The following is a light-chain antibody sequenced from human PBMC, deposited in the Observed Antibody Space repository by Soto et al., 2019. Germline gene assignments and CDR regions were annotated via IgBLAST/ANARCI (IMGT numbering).Light chain of an antibody. V-gene: IGKV1-39*01. CDR3: HQSSSNPLT. Sequence: DIQMTQSPSSLSASVGDRVTITCRASQSISSYLNWYQQKPGKAPNLLNYSASKLHSGVPSRFSGSRSGTDFTIIISSLQPEDFATYYCHQSSSNPLTFGGGTRV. CDR2: SAS. J-gene: IGKJ4*01. CDR1: QSISSY.